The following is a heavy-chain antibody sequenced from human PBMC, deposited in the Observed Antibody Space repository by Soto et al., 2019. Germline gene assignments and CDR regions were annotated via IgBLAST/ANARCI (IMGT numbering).Heavy chain of an antibody. CDR2: INPANDNT. V-gene: IGHV1-3*01. Sequence: ASVKVSCKASGYTLTDYAINWVRQAPGQSLEWMGWINPANDNTRYSQKFQGRVTISRDTSASTVYMEMSRLTSEDTAVYYCARHSSRSLADYWGQGTLVTVSS. CDR3: ARHSSRSLADY. CDR1: GYTLTDYA. J-gene: IGHJ4*02. D-gene: IGHD2-21*01.